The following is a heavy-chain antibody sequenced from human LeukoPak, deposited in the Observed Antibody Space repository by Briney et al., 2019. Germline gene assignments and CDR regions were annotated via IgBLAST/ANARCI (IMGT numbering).Heavy chain of an antibody. Sequence: GASVKVSCKASGGTFSSYAISWVRQAPGQGLEWMGGIIPIFGTANYAQKFQGRVTITADESTSTAYMELSSLRSEDTAVYYCANSRWYYGSGSYLKHFDYWGQGTLVTVSS. V-gene: IGHV1-69*13. CDR1: GGTFSSYA. CDR2: IIPIFGTA. D-gene: IGHD3-10*01. J-gene: IGHJ4*02. CDR3: ANSRWYYGSGSYLKHFDY.